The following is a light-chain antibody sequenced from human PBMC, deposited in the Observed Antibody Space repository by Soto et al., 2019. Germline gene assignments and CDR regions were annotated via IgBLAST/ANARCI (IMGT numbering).Light chain of an antibody. CDR2: AAS. Sequence: AIQMTQSPSSLSASVGDRVTITCRASQGIRNDLGWYQQKPGKAPKLLIYAASSLQSGVPSRFSGSGSGKDFNLTINSMQPEDFATYYCLQDWAFGQGTKVEIK. CDR3: LQDWA. J-gene: IGKJ1*01. CDR1: QGIRND. V-gene: IGKV1-6*01.